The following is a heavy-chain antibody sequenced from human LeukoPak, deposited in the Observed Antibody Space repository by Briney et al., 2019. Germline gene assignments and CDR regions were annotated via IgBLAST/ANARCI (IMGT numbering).Heavy chain of an antibody. CDR1: GGTFSSYA. J-gene: IGHJ3*02. V-gene: IGHV1-69*05. Sequence: SVKVSCKASGGTFSSYAISWVRQAPGQGLEWMGGIIPIFGTANYAQKFQGRVTITTDESTSTVYMELSSLRSEDTAVYYCARDLGYYYDSSGYYPSHAFDIWGQGTMVTVSS. CDR3: ARDLGYYYDSSGYYPSHAFDI. CDR2: IIPIFGTA. D-gene: IGHD3-22*01.